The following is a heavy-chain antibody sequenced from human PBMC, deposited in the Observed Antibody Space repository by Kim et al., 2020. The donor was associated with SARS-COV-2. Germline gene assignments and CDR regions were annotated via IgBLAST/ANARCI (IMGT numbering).Heavy chain of an antibody. CDR3: ARRPDAFDI. V-gene: IGHV4-39*01. Sequence: GRTSYDPYIKSRVTIYVDTSKNQFSRKRSSVTAADTAVYYCARRPDAFDIWGQGTMVTVSS. CDR2: GRT. J-gene: IGHJ3*02.